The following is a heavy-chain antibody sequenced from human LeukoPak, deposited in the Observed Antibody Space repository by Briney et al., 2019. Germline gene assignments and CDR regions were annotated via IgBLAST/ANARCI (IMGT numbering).Heavy chain of an antibody. D-gene: IGHD3-3*01. Sequence: GASVKVSCKASGGTFSSYAISWVRQAPGQGLEWMGEIIPIFGTANYAQKFQGRVTITTDESTSTAYMELSSLRSEDTAMYYCARHGGSSIFGVAQPDVAFDIWGQGTMVTVST. CDR3: ARHGGSSIFGVAQPDVAFDI. J-gene: IGHJ3*02. V-gene: IGHV1-69*05. CDR2: IIPIFGTA. CDR1: GGTFSSYA.